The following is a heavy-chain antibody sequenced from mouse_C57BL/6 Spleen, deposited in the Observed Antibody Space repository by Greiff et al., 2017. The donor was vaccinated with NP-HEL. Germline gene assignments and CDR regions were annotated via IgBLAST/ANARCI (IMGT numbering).Heavy chain of an antibody. CDR3: ARWLLREFGY. CDR2: IYPRSGNT. D-gene: IGHD2-3*01. V-gene: IGHV1-81*01. Sequence: QVQLQQSGAELARPGASVKLSCKASGYPFTSYGISWVKQRTGQGLEWIGEIYPRSGNTYYNEKFKGKATLTADTSSSTAYMELRSLTSEDSAVYFCARWLLREFGYWGQGTLVTVSA. J-gene: IGHJ3*01. CDR1: GYPFTSYG.